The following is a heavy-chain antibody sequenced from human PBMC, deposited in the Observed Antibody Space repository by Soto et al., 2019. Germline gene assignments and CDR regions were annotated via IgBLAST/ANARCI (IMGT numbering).Heavy chain of an antibody. V-gene: IGHV1-69*01. Sequence: QVQLVQSGAEVKKPGSSVKVSCKASGGTFSSYAISWVRQAPGQGLEWMGGIIPIFGTANYAQKFQGRVTITAAESTSTAYMELSSLRSEDTAVYYCARDQDDYVWGSYRPGRDAFDIWGQGTMVTVSS. CDR3: ARDQDDYVWGSYRPGRDAFDI. CDR2: IIPIFGTA. CDR1: GGTFSSYA. J-gene: IGHJ3*02. D-gene: IGHD3-16*02.